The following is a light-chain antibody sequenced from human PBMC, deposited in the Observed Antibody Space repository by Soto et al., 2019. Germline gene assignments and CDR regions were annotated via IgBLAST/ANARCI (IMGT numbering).Light chain of an antibody. V-gene: IGKV3-15*01. CDR3: QQYNNWPRT. J-gene: IGKJ1*01. Sequence: EIVMTQSPATLSVSPGERATLSCRASQSVSSSYLAWYQQKPGQAPRLLIYGASTRATDIPARFSGSGSGTEFTLTISSLQSEDFAVYYCQQYNNWPRTFGQGTKVDIK. CDR2: GAS. CDR1: QSVSSSY.